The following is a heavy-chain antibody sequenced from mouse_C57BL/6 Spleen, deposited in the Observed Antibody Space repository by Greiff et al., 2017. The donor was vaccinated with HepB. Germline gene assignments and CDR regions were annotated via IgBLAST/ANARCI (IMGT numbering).Heavy chain of an antibody. J-gene: IGHJ4*01. CDR2: ISYSGST. CDR1: GYSITSGYD. V-gene: IGHV3-1*01. CDR3: ARASNWGAMDY. Sequence: EVMLVESGPGMVKPSQSLSLTCTVTGYSITSGYDWHWIRHFPGNKLEWMGYISYSGSTNYNPSLKSRISITHDTSKNHFFLKLNSVTTEDTATYYCARASNWGAMDYWGQGTSVTVSS. D-gene: IGHD4-1*01.